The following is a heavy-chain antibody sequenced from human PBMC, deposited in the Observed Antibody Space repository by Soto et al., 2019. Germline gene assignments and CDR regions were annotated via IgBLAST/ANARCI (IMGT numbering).Heavy chain of an antibody. Sequence: QVQLVQSGAEVKKPGASVKVSCKASGYTFTSYAMHWVRQAPGQRLEWMGWIKAGNGNTKYSQKFQGRVTITRDTSASTVYMELSSLRSEDTAVYYCAREAYHDYGDYPGGDYYYYMDVWGKGTTVTVSS. V-gene: IGHV1-3*01. CDR1: GYTFTSYA. CDR2: IKAGNGNT. J-gene: IGHJ6*03. D-gene: IGHD4-17*01. CDR3: AREAYHDYGDYPGGDYYYYMDV.